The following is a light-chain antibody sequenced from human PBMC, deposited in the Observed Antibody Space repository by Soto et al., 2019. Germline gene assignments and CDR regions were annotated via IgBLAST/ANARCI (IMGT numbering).Light chain of an antibody. Sequence: DAVLTQSPLSLPVTPGQPASISCRSSQSLEYSDGKTYLNWYQQRPGQSPRRLIYKVSNRDFGVPDRFSGSGSGTAVTLEISRVEAEDVGVYYCMQGSYWPWTFGQGTKVEIK. CDR2: KVS. CDR1: QSLEYSDGKTY. V-gene: IGKV2-30*01. CDR3: MQGSYWPWT. J-gene: IGKJ1*01.